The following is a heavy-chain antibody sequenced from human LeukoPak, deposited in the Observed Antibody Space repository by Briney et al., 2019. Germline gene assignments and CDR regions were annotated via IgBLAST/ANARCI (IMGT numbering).Heavy chain of an antibody. CDR3: ARMVFPYCTSTRCSDYYYYYMDV. V-gene: IGHV3-9*01. CDR1: GFTFDDYA. J-gene: IGHJ6*03. CDR2: ISWNSGSI. D-gene: IGHD2-2*01. Sequence: GRSLRLSCAASGFTFDDYAMHWVRQSPGKGLESVSGISWNSGSIVYADSVKGRFTISRDNAKNSLYLHMNSLRAEDTAVYYCARMVFPYCTSTRCSDYYYYYMDVWGKGTTVTVS.